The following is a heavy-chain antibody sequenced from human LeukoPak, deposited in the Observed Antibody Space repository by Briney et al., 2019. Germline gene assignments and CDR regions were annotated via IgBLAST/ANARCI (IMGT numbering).Heavy chain of an antibody. D-gene: IGHD6-19*01. V-gene: IGHV5-51*01. CDR2: IYPGDSEV. J-gene: IGHJ4*02. CDR1: GYGFTSYW. Sequence: GESLKISCKASGYGFTSYWIGWVRQMPGKGLEWMGMIYPGDSEVRYGPAFQGQVTISADKSVNTAYLQWSSLKASDTAIYYCATEIGSGWFYDYWGQGTLVTVSS. CDR3: ATEIGSGWFYDY.